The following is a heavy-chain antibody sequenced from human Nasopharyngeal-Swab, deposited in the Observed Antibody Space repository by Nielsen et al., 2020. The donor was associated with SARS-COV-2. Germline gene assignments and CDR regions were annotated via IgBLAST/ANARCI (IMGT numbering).Heavy chain of an antibody. Sequence: ASVKVSCKASGYTFTSYYMHWVRQAPGQGLEWMGIINPSGGSTSYARKFQGRVTMTRDTSTSTVYMELSSLRSEDTAVYYCARDRGIAVAGTGYGMDVWGQGTTVTVSS. CDR3: ARDRGIAVAGTGYGMDV. CDR1: GYTFTSYY. V-gene: IGHV1-46*01. D-gene: IGHD6-19*01. CDR2: INPSGGST. J-gene: IGHJ6*02.